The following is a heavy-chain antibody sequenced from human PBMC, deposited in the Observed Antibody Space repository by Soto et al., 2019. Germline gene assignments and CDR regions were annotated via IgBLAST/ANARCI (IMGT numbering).Heavy chain of an antibody. CDR3: ARQAYCGGDCRDQAIDY. Sequence: QVQLQQWGAGLLKPSETLSLTCAVYGGSFSGYYWSWIRQPPGKGLEWIGEINHSGSTNYNPSLKIRVTISVDTSKNQFSLKLSSVTAADTAVYYCARQAYCGGDCRDQAIDYWGQGTLVTVSS. V-gene: IGHV4-34*01. CDR2: INHSGST. J-gene: IGHJ4*02. CDR1: GGSFSGYY. D-gene: IGHD2-21*02.